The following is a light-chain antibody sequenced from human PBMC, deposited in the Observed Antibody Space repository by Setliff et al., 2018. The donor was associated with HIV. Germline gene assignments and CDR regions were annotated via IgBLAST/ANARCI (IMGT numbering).Light chain of an antibody. CDR1: SSNIGGGYD. V-gene: IGLV1-40*01. J-gene: IGLJ2*01. Sequence: QSALTQPPSVSGAPGQSVTISCTGNSSNIGGGYDVHWYQQFPRTAPKLIIFDNSNRPSGVPDRFSGSKSGTSASLAITGLQAEHEADYYCQSYDSRLRGIFGGGTKVTVL. CDR2: DNS. CDR3: QSYDSRLRGI.